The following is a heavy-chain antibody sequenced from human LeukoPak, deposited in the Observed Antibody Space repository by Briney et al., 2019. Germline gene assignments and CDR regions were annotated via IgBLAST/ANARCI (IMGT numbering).Heavy chain of an antibody. V-gene: IGHV1-8*03. D-gene: IGHD3-3*01. CDR1: GYTFTSYD. Sequence: ASVKVSCKASGYTFTSYDINWVRQATGQGLEWMGWMNPNSGNTGYAQKFQGRVTITRNTSISTAYMELSSLRSEDTAVYYCARGRTYVYYDFWGGYQNYYYMDVWGKGTTVTVSS. CDR3: ARGRTYVYYDFWGGYQNYYYMDV. J-gene: IGHJ6*03. CDR2: MNPNSGNT.